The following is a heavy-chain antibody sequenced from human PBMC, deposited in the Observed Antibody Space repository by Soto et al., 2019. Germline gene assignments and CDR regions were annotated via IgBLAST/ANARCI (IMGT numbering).Heavy chain of an antibody. Sequence: GGYLRLSCAASGFTVNSNYMSWVRQAPGKGLQWVSVLYSGGSTYYADSVKGRFTISRDNSKNTVYLQMNSLRAEDTAVYYCARSTGYYQEYYFDNCGQRTMVRVSS. CDR2: LYSGGST. D-gene: IGHD3-9*01. CDR1: GFTVNSNY. V-gene: IGHV3-53*01. CDR3: ARSTGYYQEYYFDN. J-gene: IGHJ4*02.